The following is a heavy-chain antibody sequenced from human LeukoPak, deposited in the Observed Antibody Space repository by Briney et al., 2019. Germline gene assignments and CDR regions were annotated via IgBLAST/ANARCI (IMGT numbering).Heavy chain of an antibody. D-gene: IGHD2-21*02. CDR2: ISSRSGDI. Sequence: GGSLRLSCAASGFTFSSYSMNWVRQAPGKGLEWVSSISSRSGDIYYADSVKGRFTISRDNAKNSLYLQMNSLRAEDTAVYYCARDCFGGDCSDDYWGQGTLVTVSS. CDR1: GFTFSSYS. CDR3: ARDCFGGDCSDDY. V-gene: IGHV3-21*01. J-gene: IGHJ4*02.